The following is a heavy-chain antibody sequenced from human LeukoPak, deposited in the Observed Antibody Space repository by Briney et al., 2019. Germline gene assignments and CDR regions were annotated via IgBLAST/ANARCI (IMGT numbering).Heavy chain of an antibody. Sequence: GGSLRLSCAASGFTLSSYGMHWVRQAPGKGLEWVAVIWYDGSNKYYADSVKGRFTISRDNSKNTLYLQMNSLRAEDTAVYYCARSNRYDSSGLDYWGQGTLVTVSS. J-gene: IGHJ4*02. CDR3: ARSNRYDSSGLDY. CDR2: IWYDGSNK. V-gene: IGHV3-33*08. CDR1: GFTLSSYG. D-gene: IGHD3-22*01.